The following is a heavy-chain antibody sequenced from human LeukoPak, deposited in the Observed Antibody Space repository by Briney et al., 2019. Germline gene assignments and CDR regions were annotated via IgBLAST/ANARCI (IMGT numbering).Heavy chain of an antibody. CDR3: ARGCL. Sequence: SETLSLTCSVTGGFISSRNYYGGWIRQPPGKGLEWIGSIFYSGPTYYNPSLKSPVNISVDTSKNHFSLKLSSVTAADTAVYYCARGCLWGQGTLVTVSS. J-gene: IGHJ4*02. CDR2: IFYSGPT. CDR1: GGFISSRNYY. V-gene: IGHV4-39*02.